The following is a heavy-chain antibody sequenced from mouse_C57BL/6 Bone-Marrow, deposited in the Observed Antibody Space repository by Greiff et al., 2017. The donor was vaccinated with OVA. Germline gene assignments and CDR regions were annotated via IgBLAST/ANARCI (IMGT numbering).Heavy chain of an antibody. CDR1: GYTFTSYW. D-gene: IGHD6-1*01. CDR3: ARAGEGAMDY. Sequence: QVQLQQSGAELVKPGASVKLSCKASGYTFTSYWMQWVKQRPGQGLEWIGEIDPSDSYTNYNQKFKGKATLTVDTSSSTAYMQLSSLTSEDSAVYYCARAGEGAMDYWGQGTSVTVSS. V-gene: IGHV1-50*01. CDR2: IDPSDSYT. J-gene: IGHJ4*01.